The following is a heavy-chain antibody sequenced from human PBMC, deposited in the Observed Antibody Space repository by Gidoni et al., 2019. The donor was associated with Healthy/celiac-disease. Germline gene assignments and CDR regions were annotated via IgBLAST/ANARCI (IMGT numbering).Heavy chain of an antibody. D-gene: IGHD5-18*01. V-gene: IGHV4-59*01. Sequence: QVQLQESGPGLVKPSETLSLTCTVSGGSISSYYWSWIRQPPGKGLEWIGYIYYSGSTNYNPSLKSRVTISVDTSKNQFSLKLSSVTAADTAVYYCARGDTAMVNLDYWGQGTLVTVSS. CDR3: ARGDTAMVNLDY. CDR2: IYYSGST. J-gene: IGHJ4*02. CDR1: GGSISSYY.